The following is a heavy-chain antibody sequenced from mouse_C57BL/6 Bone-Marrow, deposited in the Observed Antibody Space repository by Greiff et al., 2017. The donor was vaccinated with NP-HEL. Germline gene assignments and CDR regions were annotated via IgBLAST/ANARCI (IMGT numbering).Heavy chain of an antibody. J-gene: IGHJ3*01. CDR3: ARGAY. V-gene: IGHV1-80*01. CDR1: GYAFSSYW. Sequence: QVQLQQSGAELVKPGASVKISCKASGYAFSSYWMNWVKQRPGQGLEWIGQIYPGDGDTNYNGKFKDKASLTADKSSSTAYMQLSSLTSGDSAVYFCARGAYWGQGTLVTVSA. CDR2: IYPGDGDT.